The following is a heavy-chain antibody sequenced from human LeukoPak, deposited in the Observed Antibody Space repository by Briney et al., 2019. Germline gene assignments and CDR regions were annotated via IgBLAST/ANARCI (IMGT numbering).Heavy chain of an antibody. V-gene: IGHV3-23*01. Sequence: GGSLRLSCAASGFTFSSYAMSWVRQAPGKGLEWVSAISGSGGSTYYADSVKGRFTISRDNSKNTLYLRMNSLRAEDTAVYYCAARGNYYDSSGYYSGGWFDPWGQGTLVTVSS. D-gene: IGHD3-22*01. CDR2: ISGSGGST. J-gene: IGHJ5*02. CDR3: AARGNYYDSSGYYSGGWFDP. CDR1: GFTFSSYA.